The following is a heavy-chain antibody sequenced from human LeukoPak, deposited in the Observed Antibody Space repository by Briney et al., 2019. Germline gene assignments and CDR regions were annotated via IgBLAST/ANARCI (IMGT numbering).Heavy chain of an antibody. V-gene: IGHV1-3*03. J-gene: IGHJ4*02. CDR1: GYDFTKYA. D-gene: IGHD6-6*01. Sequence: GASVKVSCKASGYDFTKYAVQWVRQAPGQRLEWMGWIDAGNGRTKYSQDFQGRVTVTRDTSASIAYMELSSLRSEDTAVYYCARGGIIYSSSSVSFDYWGQGTLVTVSS. CDR3: ARGGIIYSSSSVSFDY. CDR2: IDAGNGRT.